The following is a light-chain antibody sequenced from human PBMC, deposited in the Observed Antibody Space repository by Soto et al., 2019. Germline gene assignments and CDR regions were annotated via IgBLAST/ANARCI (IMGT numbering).Light chain of an antibody. CDR3: SSYTSSSRVV. CDR1: SSDGGGYNY. V-gene: IGLV2-14*01. Sequence: QSALTQPASVSGSPGQSITISCTGTSSDGGGYNYVSWYQQHPGKAPKLMIYEVSNRPSGVSNRFSGSKSGNTASLTISGLQAEDEADYYCSSYTSSSRVVFGGGTKVTVL. CDR2: EVS. J-gene: IGLJ2*01.